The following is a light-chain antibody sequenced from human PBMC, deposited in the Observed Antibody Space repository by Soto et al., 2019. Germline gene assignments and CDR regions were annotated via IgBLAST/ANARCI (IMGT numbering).Light chain of an antibody. CDR3: KSYAGSNTYV. V-gene: IGLV2-8*01. J-gene: IGLJ1*01. CDR2: EVA. CDR1: KNDIGVYDF. Sequence: QSVLTQPPSASGSPGQSVTISCTGTKNDIGVYDFVSWYQHHPGKAPRLIIYEVAQRPSGVPDRFPGSKSGNTASLTVSGLQAADEADYFCKSYAGSNTYVFGSGTKVTVL.